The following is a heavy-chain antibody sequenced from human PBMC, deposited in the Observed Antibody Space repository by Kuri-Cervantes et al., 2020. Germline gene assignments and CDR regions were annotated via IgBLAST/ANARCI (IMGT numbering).Heavy chain of an antibody. D-gene: IGHD2-2*01. CDR2: ISYDGSNK. CDR1: GFTVSSNY. Sequence: GGSLRLSCAASGFTVSSNYMSWVRQAPGKGLEWVAVISYDGSNKYYADSVKGRFTISRDNSKNTLYLQMNSLRAEDTAVYYCASSGYCSSTSCYGDFYYYGMDVWGQGTTVTVSS. CDR3: ASSGYCSSTSCYGDFYYYGMDV. J-gene: IGHJ6*02. V-gene: IGHV3-30-3*01.